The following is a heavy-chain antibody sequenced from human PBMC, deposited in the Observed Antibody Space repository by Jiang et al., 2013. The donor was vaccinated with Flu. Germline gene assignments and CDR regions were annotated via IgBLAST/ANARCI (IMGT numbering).Heavy chain of an antibody. CDR2: IDPSDSYT. J-gene: IGHJ1*01. CDR3: ARHLRGYSSSWYGGAEYFQH. V-gene: IGHV5-10-1*01. D-gene: IGHD6-13*01. CDR1: GYSFTSYW. Sequence: CKGSGYSFTSYWISWVRQMPGKGLEWMGRIDPSDSYTNYSPSFQGHVTISADKSISTAYLQWSSLKASDTAMYYCARHLRGYSSSWYGGAEYFQHWGQGTLVTVSS.